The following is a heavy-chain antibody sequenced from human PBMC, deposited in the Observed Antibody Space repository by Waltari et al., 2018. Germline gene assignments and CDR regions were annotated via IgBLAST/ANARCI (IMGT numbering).Heavy chain of an antibody. Sequence: QLQLQESGPGLVKPSETLSLTCTVSSGAISSSGYYWGWIRQPPGKGLEWMGSIYYSGNTYYNPSLKNRVTISVDTSKNQFSLKVTSVTAADTAVYYYAKVWKNYRTDYWGQGTLVTVSS. J-gene: IGHJ4*02. CDR1: SGAISSSGYY. CDR3: AKVWKNYRTDY. V-gene: IGHV4-39*07. D-gene: IGHD3-16*02. CDR2: IYYSGNT.